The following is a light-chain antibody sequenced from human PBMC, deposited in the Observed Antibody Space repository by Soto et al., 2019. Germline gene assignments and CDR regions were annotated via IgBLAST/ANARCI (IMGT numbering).Light chain of an antibody. CDR1: GGDVGGYNY. Sequence: QSVLSQPASVSGSPGQSITISCTGTGGDVGGYNYVSWYQQQSGKAPKLMIHEVSNRPSGVSNRFSGSKSGNTASLTISGLQAEDEADYYCSSYTSSRAYVFGIGTKVPS. CDR2: EVS. CDR3: SSYTSSRAYV. V-gene: IGLV2-14*01. J-gene: IGLJ1*01.